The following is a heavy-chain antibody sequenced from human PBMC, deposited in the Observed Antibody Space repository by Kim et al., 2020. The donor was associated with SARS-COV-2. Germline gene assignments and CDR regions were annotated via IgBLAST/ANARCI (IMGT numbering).Heavy chain of an antibody. CDR3: ARCYSSGWFYDY. D-gene: IGHD6-19*01. J-gene: IGHJ4*02. Sequence: SETLSLTCTVSGGSISSNNYYCGWIRQPPGKGLEWIGTIHYSGSTYYNASLKSRVTMSVDTSKNQFSLKLSSVTAADTAIYYCARCYSSGWFYDYWGQGTLVSVSS. V-gene: IGHV4-39*01. CDR2: IHYSGST. CDR1: GGSISSNNYY.